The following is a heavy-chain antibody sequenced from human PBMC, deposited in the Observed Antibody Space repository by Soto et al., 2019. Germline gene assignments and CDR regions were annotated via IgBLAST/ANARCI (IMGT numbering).Heavy chain of an antibody. V-gene: IGHV1-69*13. CDR2: IIPIFGTA. CDR3: ARGEHYDILTGRNWFDP. Sequence: SVKVSCKASGGTFSSYAISWVRQAPGQGLEWMGGIIPIFGTANYAQKFQGRVTITADESTSTAYMELSSLRSEDTAVYYCARGEHYDILTGRNWFDPWGQGTLVTVSS. D-gene: IGHD3-9*01. J-gene: IGHJ5*02. CDR1: GGTFSSYA.